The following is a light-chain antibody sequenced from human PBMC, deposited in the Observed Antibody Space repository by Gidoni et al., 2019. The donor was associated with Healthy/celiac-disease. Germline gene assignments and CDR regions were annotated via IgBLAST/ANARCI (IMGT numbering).Light chain of an antibody. V-gene: IGKV1-39*01. J-gene: IGKJ1*01. CDR1: QSLSSY. CDR2: AAS. Sequence: LQMTQSPSSLSASVGDRVTITCRASQSLSSYLNWYQQKPGKAPKLLICAASSLQSGVPSRFSSSGSGTDFTLTISSRQPEDYATYYYQQSYGTPRTFGQGTKVEIK. CDR3: QQSYGTPRT.